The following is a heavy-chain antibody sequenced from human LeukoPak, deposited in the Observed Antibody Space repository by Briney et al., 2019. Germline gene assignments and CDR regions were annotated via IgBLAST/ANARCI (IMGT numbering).Heavy chain of an antibody. Sequence: GGSLRLSCAASGFTLSSYAMSWVRHAPGKGLEWVSTISGSGDITYYADSVKGRFTISRDNSKNTLYLQMNSLRAEDTAVYYCARSHLRFLGVFDYWGQGTLVTVSS. CDR2: ISGSGDIT. D-gene: IGHD3-3*01. J-gene: IGHJ4*02. V-gene: IGHV3-23*01. CDR3: ARSHLRFLGVFDY. CDR1: GFTLSSYA.